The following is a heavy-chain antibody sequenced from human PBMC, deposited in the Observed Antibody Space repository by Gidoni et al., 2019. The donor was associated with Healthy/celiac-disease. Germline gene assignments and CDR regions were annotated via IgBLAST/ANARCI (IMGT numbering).Heavy chain of an antibody. J-gene: IGHJ4*02. V-gene: IGHV4-30-4*01. D-gene: IGHD6-13*01. CDR1: GGSISSGDSH. Sequence: QVQLQESGPGLVKPSQTLSLTCTVSGGSISSGDSHWSWIRQPPGKGLEWIGYIYYSGSTYYNPSLKSRVTISVDTSKNQFSLKLSSVTAADTAVYYCARATAHVYSSWSRRFFDYWGQGTLVTVSS. CDR2: IYYSGST. CDR3: ARATAHVYSSWSRRFFDY.